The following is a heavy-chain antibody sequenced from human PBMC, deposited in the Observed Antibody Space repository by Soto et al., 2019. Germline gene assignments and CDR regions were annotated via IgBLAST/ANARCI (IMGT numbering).Heavy chain of an antibody. CDR3: ARQYYDFWSGYPLGAFDI. D-gene: IGHD3-3*01. Sequence: GGSLRLSCAASGFTFSSYSMNWVRQAPGKGLEWVSYISSSSSTIYYADSVKGRFTISRDNAKNSLYLQMNSLRAEDTAVYYCARQYYDFWSGYPLGAFDIWGQGTMVTVSS. J-gene: IGHJ3*02. CDR2: ISSSSSTI. V-gene: IGHV3-48*01. CDR1: GFTFSSYS.